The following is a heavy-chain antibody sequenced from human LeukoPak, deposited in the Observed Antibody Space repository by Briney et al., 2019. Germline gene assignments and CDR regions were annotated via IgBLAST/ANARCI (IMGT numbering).Heavy chain of an antibody. D-gene: IGHD6-13*01. V-gene: IGHV4-30-4*01. CDR2: IYNNGRT. CDR1: GGSISSGDYY. CDR3: ARGRSSSWSSFDY. J-gene: IGHJ4*02. Sequence: SETLSLTCTVSGGSISSGDYYWSWIRQPPGKGLEWIGYIYNNGRTYYNPSLKSRVTISVDTSKNLFSLKVSSVTAADAAVYYCARGRSSSWSSFDYWGQGTLVTASS.